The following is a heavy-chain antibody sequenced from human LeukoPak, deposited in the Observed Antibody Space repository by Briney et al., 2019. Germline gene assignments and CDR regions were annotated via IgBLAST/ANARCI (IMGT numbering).Heavy chain of an antibody. CDR1: GFILNNHA. CDR2: ISGSGRTI. V-gene: IGHV3-23*01. J-gene: IGHJ4*02. Sequence: GGSMRLSCAASGFILNNHAMSWVRQAPGKGLQWISVISGSGRTIEYEDSVKGRFTISRDNSKNTLSLQMNSLRVEDTAIYYCATNVMVKTYIDYWGQGNLVTVSS. D-gene: IGHD5-18*01. CDR3: ATNVMVKTYIDY.